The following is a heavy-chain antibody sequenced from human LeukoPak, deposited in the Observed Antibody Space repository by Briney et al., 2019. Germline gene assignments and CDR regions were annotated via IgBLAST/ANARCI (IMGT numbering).Heavy chain of an antibody. D-gene: IGHD3-10*01. CDR2: IYYSGST. J-gene: IGHJ4*02. CDR3: ARYYYGSGSYSNHFDY. Sequence: SETLSLTCTVSGGSISSYYWSWIRQPPGKGLEWIGYIYYSGSTNYKPSLKSRVTISVETSKNQFSLKLSSVTAADTAVYYCARYYYGSGSYSNHFDYWGQGTLVTVSS. V-gene: IGHV4-59*01. CDR1: GGSISSYY.